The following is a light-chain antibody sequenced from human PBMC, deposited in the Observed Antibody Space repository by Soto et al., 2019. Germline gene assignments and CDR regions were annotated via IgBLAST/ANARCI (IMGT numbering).Light chain of an antibody. CDR1: QSVSSSY. CDR3: QQYGSSRWT. J-gene: IGKJ1*01. Sequence: ELVLTQSPGTVSLPPAKRGTLSCRSSQSVSSSYLAWYQQKPGQAPRLLIYGASSRATGIPDRFSGSGSGTDFTLTISRLEPEDFAVYYCQQYGSSRWTFGQGTKVDIK. CDR2: GAS. V-gene: IGKV3-20*01.